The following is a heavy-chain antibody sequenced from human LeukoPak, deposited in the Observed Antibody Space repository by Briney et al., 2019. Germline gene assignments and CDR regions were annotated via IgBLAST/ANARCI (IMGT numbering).Heavy chain of an antibody. V-gene: IGHV3-23*01. CDR1: GFTFSSYA. J-gene: IGHJ4*02. Sequence: GGSLRPSCAASGFTFSSYAMSWVRQAPGKGLEWVSAISGSGGSTYYADSVKGRFTISRDNSKNTLYLQMNSLRAEDTAVYYCAKSNPIWWFGELLSDLDYWGQGTLVTVSS. CDR2: ISGSGGST. CDR3: AKSNPIWWFGELLSDLDY. D-gene: IGHD3-10*01.